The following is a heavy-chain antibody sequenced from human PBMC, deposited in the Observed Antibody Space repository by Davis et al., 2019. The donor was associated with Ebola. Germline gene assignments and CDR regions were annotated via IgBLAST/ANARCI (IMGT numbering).Heavy chain of an antibody. CDR1: GFTFSSYA. CDR3: ARTTTWYYYYYMDV. V-gene: IGHV3-23*01. CDR2: ISGSGGST. Sequence: PGGSLRLSCAASGFTFSSYAMSWVRQAPGKGLEWVSAISGSGGSTYYADSVKGRFTISRDNSKNTLYLQMNSLRAEDTAVYYCARTTTWYYYYYMDVWGKGTTVTVSS. D-gene: IGHD1-1*01. J-gene: IGHJ6*03.